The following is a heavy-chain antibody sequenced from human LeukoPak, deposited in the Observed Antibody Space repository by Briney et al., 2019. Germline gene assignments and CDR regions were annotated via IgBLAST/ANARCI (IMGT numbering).Heavy chain of an antibody. V-gene: IGHV4-59*08. CDR1: GVSISPYY. J-gene: IGHJ4*02. D-gene: IGHD5-24*01. CDR3: ARGARAGYNLEPFDY. Sequence: SETLSLTCTVSGVSISPYYWSWIRQLPGKGLEWIGYISYSGSTKYNPSLKSRVTISVDTSKNQFSLKLSSVTAADTAVYYCARGARAGYNLEPFDYWGQGTLVTVSS. CDR2: ISYSGST.